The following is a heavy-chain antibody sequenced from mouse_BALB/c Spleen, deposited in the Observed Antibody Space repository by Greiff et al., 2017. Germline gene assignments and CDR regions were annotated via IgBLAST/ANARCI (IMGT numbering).Heavy chain of an antibody. D-gene: IGHD1-1*02. CDR2: ISNGGGST. J-gene: IGHJ1*01. Sequence: EVHLVESGGGLVQPGGSLKLSCAASGFTFSSYTMSWVRQTPEKRLEWVAYISNGGGSTYSPDTVKGRFTISSDNAKTTLYLQMSSLKSEDTAMYYCARRGVERRDWDFDDWGAGTTVTVSS. CDR1: GFTFSSYT. CDR3: ARRGVERRDWDFDD. V-gene: IGHV5-12-2*01.